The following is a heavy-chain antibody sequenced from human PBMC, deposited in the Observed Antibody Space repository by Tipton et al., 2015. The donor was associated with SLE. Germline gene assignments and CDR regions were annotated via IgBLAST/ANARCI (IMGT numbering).Heavy chain of an antibody. CDR1: GDSISPYY. CDR3: ARDGRSREAFDI. Sequence: TLSLTCTVSGDSISPYYWTWIRQPAGKGLEWIGRIYTIGSTNYNPSLQSRVTMSVDTSKNQITLKLSPVTAADTAVYYCARDGRSREAFDIWGLGTMVTVSS. J-gene: IGHJ3*02. V-gene: IGHV4-4*07. CDR2: IYTIGST.